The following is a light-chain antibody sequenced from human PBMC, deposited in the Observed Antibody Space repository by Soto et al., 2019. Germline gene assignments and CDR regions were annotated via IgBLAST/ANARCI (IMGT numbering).Light chain of an antibody. CDR1: SSDVGGYNY. CDR3: SSYTSTNTQV. CDR2: EVS. J-gene: IGLJ1*01. V-gene: IGLV2-14*01. Sequence: QSVLTQPASVSGSPGQSITISCTGTSSDVGGYNYVSWYQQHPGKAPKLMIYEVSNRPSGVSIRFSGSKSGNTASLTISGLQADDEADYYCSSYTSTNTQVLGTGTKLTVL.